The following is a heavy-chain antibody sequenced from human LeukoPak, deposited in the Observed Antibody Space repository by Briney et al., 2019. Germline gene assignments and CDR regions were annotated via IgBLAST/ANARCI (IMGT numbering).Heavy chain of an antibody. Sequence: GGSLRLSCAVSGLTFSNFAMTWVRQAPGKGLEWVASISGSGGSTYYAASVKGRFTISRENAKSTLYLHMNILRVEDTAVYYCARGRYGDYHWGQGILVTVSS. CDR3: ARGRYGDYH. CDR1: GLTFSNFA. CDR2: ISGSGGST. V-gene: IGHV3-23*01. D-gene: IGHD4-17*01. J-gene: IGHJ4*02.